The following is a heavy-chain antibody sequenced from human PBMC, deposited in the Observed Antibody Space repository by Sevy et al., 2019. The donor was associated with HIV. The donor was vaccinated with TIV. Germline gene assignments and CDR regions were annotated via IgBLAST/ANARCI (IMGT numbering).Heavy chain of an antibody. CDR3: ARGYDFWSGSRGYLPYGMDV. D-gene: IGHD3-3*01. Sequence: GGSLGLSCAASGFTFSSYAMHWVRQAPGKGLEWVAVISYDGSNKYYADSVKGRFTISRDNSKNTLYLQMNSLRAEDTAGYYCARGYDFWSGSRGYLPYGMDVWGQGTTVTVSS. V-gene: IGHV3-30-3*01. CDR2: ISYDGSNK. J-gene: IGHJ6*02. CDR1: GFTFSSYA.